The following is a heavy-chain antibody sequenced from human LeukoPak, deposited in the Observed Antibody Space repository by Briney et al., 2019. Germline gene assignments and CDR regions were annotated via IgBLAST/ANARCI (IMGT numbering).Heavy chain of an antibody. D-gene: IGHD3-16*01. CDR2: ISYDGSNK. J-gene: IGHJ4*02. CDR3: AREGLGGGLDY. V-gene: IGHV3-30-3*01. CDR1: GFTFSSYA. Sequence: QPGRSLRLSCAASGFTFSSYAMHWVRQAPGKGLEWVAVISYDGSNKYYADSVKGRFTISRDNSKNTLYLQMNSLRAEDTAVYYCAREGLGGGLDYWGQGTLVTVSS.